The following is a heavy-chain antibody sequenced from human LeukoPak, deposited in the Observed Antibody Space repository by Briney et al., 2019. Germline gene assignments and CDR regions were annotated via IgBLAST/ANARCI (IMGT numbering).Heavy chain of an antibody. CDR2: IRYDGSNK. J-gene: IGHJ4*02. CDR1: GFTFSSYG. CDR3: ARASIQGVRYYFDY. V-gene: IGHV3-30*02. D-gene: IGHD2-21*01. Sequence: GRSLRLSCVASGFTFSSYGMHWVRQAPGKGLEWVAFIRYDGSNKYYADSVKGRFTISRDNPKNTLYLQMNSLRAEDTAVYYCARASIQGVRYYFDYWGQGTLVTVSS.